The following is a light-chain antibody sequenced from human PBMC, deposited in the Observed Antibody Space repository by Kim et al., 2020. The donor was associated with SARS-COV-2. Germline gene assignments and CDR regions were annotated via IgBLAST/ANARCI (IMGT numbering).Light chain of an antibody. J-gene: IGKJ1*01. CDR1: QSVNNNY. CDR2: GAS. V-gene: IGKV3-20*01. CDR3: EQYGISPRT. Sequence: EVVLTQSPGTLSLSPGERATLSCRASQSVNNNYLAWYQQKPGQAPRLLIYGASSRATDIPDRFSGGGSGTDFTLTISRLEPEDFAVYYCEQYGISPRTFGQGTKVDIK.